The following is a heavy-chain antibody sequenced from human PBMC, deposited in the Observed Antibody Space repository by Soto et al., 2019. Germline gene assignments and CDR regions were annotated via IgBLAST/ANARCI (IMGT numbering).Heavy chain of an antibody. V-gene: IGHV4-59*08. Sequence: SETLSLTCTVSGGSISSYYWSWIRQPPGKGLEWIGYIYYSGSTNYNPSLKSRVTISVDTSKNQFSLKLSSVTAADTAVYYCAMVRGVMSPYYYYMDVWGKGTTVTVSS. CDR1: GGSISSYY. D-gene: IGHD3-10*01. CDR2: IYYSGST. J-gene: IGHJ6*03. CDR3: AMVRGVMSPYYYYMDV.